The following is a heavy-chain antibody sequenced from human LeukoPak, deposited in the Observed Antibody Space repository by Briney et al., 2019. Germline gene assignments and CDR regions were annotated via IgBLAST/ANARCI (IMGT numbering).Heavy chain of an antibody. Sequence: ASVKVSCKASGYTFTSYGISWVRQAPGQGLEWMGWISAYNGNTNYAQKLQGRVTMTTDTSTSTAYMELRSLRSDDTAVYYCAKIYCSNTSCWAGLLDYWGQGTLVTVSS. J-gene: IGHJ4*02. CDR1: GYTFTSYG. V-gene: IGHV1-18*01. D-gene: IGHD2-2*01. CDR2: ISAYNGNT. CDR3: AKIYCSNTSCWAGLLDY.